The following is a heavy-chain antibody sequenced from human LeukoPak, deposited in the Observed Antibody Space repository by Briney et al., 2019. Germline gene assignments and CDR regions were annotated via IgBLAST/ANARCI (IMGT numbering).Heavy chain of an antibody. CDR2: INPKNGGA. V-gene: IGHV1-2*07. D-gene: IGHD1-26*01. J-gene: IGHJ3*02. CDR1: GYTFIGYY. CDR3: ASSEAGSYDAFDI. Sequence: ASVKVSCKTSGYTFIGYYMHWVRQAPGQGLEWMGWINPKNGGANYAPSFQGRVTMTRDRSISTVYMELTRLTSDDTAVYYCASSEAGSYDAFDIWGQGTMVTVSS.